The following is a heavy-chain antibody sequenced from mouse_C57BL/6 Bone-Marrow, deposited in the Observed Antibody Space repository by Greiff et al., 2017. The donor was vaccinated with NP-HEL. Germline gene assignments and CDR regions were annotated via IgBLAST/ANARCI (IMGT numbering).Heavy chain of an antibody. J-gene: IGHJ4*01. D-gene: IGHD1-1*01. CDR2: ISSGSSTI. Sequence: EVKLMESGGGLVKPGGSLKLSCAASGFTFSDYGMHWVRQAPEKGLEWVAYISSGSSTIYYADTVKGRFTISRDNAKNTLFLQMTSLGSEDTAMYYCARVHGSSGYYAMDYWGQGTSVTVSS. V-gene: IGHV5-17*01. CDR1: GFTFSDYG. CDR3: ARVHGSSGYYAMDY.